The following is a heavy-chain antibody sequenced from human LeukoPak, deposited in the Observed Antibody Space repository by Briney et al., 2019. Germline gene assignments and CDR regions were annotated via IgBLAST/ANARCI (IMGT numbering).Heavy chain of an antibody. Sequence: SETLSLTCTVSGGSISTSSYYWGWVRQPPGKGLEWIGNIFYSGSTYYSPSLKSRVTISLDTSKNQFSLQLNSVTPEDTAVYYCARGGLISLANTPLGAFDIWGQGTMVSVSS. CDR2: IFYSGST. CDR3: ARGGLISLANTPLGAFDI. D-gene: IGHD3/OR15-3a*01. CDR1: GGSISTSSYY. V-gene: IGHV4-39*07. J-gene: IGHJ3*02.